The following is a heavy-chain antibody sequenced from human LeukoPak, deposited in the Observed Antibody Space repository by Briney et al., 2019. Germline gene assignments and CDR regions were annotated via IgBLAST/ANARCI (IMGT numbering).Heavy chain of an antibody. D-gene: IGHD2-2*01. V-gene: IGHV3-53*01. CDR2: IYSGGRT. J-gene: IGHJ2*01. Sequence: GGSLRLSCAASGFIVSTYYMTWVRQAPGKGLEWVSVIYSGGRTKYADSVKGRFTISRDNSKNTVSLQINNLRAEDTAPYYCAGGGSTWDWYFDLWGRGTLVTVSS. CDR3: AGGGSTWDWYFDL. CDR1: GFIVSTYY.